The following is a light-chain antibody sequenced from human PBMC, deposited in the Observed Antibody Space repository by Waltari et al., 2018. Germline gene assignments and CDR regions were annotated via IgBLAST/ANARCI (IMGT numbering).Light chain of an antibody. CDR1: QGIKNR. CDR3: QKYNSVPLT. CDR2: DAS. J-gene: IGKJ4*01. V-gene: IGKV1-27*01. Sequence: DIQVTQSPSSLSASVGDTVTITCRASQGIKNRLAWYQHRPGKLPTLLIYDASTLRSGVPSRFSGRSSGTIFTLTIYGLQPEDLATYYCQKYNSVPLTFGGGTKV.